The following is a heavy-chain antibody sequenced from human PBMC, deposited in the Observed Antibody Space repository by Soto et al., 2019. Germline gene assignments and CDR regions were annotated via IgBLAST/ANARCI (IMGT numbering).Heavy chain of an antibody. CDR1: GFTFSDYY. V-gene: IGHV3-11*06. J-gene: IGHJ3*02. D-gene: IGHD1-1*01. CDR2: TSSASDYS. Sequence: GGSLRLSCTASGFTFSDYYMSWIRQAPGKGLEWISYTSSASDYSTYADSVKGRFTISGDSAKNSVFLIMDSLRLEDTAVYYCAAYNTSRHAAFDIWGQGTMVTVSS. CDR3: AAYNTSRHAAFDI.